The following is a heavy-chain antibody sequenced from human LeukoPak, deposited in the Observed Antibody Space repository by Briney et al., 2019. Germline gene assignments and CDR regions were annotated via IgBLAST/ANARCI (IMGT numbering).Heavy chain of an antibody. CDR1: GYSISSGYY. J-gene: IGHJ5*02. V-gene: IGHV4-38-2*02. CDR2: IYYSGST. Sequence: SETLSLTCTVSGYSISSGYYWGWIRQPPGKGLEWIGSIYYSGSTYYNPSLKSRVTISVDTSKNQFSLKLSSVTAADTAVYYCARAGLGIATKFDPWGQGTLVTVSS. CDR3: ARAGLGIATKFDP. D-gene: IGHD6-13*01.